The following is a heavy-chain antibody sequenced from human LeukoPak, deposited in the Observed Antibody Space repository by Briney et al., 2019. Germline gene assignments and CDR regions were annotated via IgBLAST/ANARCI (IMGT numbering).Heavy chain of an antibody. CDR1: GGSISTYY. CDR2: IYYSGST. V-gene: IGHV4-59*01. D-gene: IGHD5-24*01. CDR3: ARGRSRDGYNYDY. Sequence: SETLSLTCTVSGGSISTYYWSWIRQPPGKGLEWIGYIYYSGSTNYTPFLKSRVTISVDTSKNQFSLKLSPVTAADTAVYYCARGRSRDGYNYDYWGQGTLVTVSS. J-gene: IGHJ4*02.